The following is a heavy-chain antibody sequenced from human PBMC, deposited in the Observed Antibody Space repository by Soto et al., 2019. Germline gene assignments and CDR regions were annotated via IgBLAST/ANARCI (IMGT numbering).Heavy chain of an antibody. J-gene: IGHJ6*02. Sequence: PGGSLRLSCEASGFTFSTYAVTWVRQAPGKGLEWVSAISGSGGGTYYADSVKGRFSISRDNSKNTLYLQMNSLRAEDTAVYYCARVSLGASTFTDFYYYGMDVWGQGTTVTVS. CDR2: ISGSGGGT. CDR1: GFTFSTYA. CDR3: ARVSLGASTFTDFYYYGMDV. D-gene: IGHD1-26*01. V-gene: IGHV3-23*01.